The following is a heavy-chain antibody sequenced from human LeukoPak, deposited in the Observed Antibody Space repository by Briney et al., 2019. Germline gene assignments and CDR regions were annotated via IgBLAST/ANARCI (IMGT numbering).Heavy chain of an antibody. CDR3: AIVYYYDSSGYMSYFDY. J-gene: IGHJ4*02. D-gene: IGHD3-22*01. Sequence: GGSLRLSCAASGFTFSSYAMHWVRQAPGEGLEYVSAVKGRFTISRDNSKNTLYLQMGSVRAEDMAVYYCAIVYYYDSSGYMSYFDYWGQGTLVTVSS. V-gene: IGHV3-64*01. CDR1: GFTFSSYA.